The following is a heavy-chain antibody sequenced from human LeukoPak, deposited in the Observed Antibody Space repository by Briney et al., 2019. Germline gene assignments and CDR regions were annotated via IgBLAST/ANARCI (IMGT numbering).Heavy chain of an antibody. V-gene: IGHV4-34*01. CDR1: AGSFSGYY. D-gene: IGHD3-10*01. CDR2: MSHSGNT. CDR3: ARGRLGSRYYYGSGSTRNWFDP. J-gene: IGHJ5*02. Sequence: SETLSLTCAVYAGSFSGYYWSWIRQPPGKGLEWIGEMSHSGNTNYNPSLKSRVTISVGTSKNQFSLNLISVTAADTAVYYCARGRLGSRYYYGSGSTRNWFDPWGQGTLVTVSS.